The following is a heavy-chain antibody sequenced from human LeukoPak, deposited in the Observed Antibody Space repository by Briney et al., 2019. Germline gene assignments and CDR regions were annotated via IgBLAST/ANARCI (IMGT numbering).Heavy chain of an antibody. J-gene: IGHJ4*02. CDR3: ARERPDSTATYYFDD. CDR2: ISSSSSTI. D-gene: IGHD2-15*01. Sequence: GGSLRLSCAASGFSVSSNYMSWVRQAPGKGLEWVSYISSSSSTIYYADSVKGRFTIFRDNAKNSVYLQMNSLRVEDTGVYYCARERPDSTATYYFDDWGQGTLVTVSS. V-gene: IGHV3-48*04. CDR1: GFSVSSNY.